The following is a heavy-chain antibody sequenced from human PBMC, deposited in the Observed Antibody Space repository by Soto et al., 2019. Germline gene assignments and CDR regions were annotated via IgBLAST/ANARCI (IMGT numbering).Heavy chain of an antibody. V-gene: IGHV4-59*01. J-gene: IGHJ4*02. CDR3: ARDEGEESGSSTWFDY. CDR2: IHYSGST. Sequence: SDTLSLTCTSSGFSISSYCLSLIRQPPGKGLEWIGYIHYSGSTKYNHSLKSRVTISVDPSKNQFSLKVSSVTAADTAVYYCARDEGEESGSSTWFDYWGQGNLVTVSS. D-gene: IGHD6-13*01. CDR1: GFSISSYC.